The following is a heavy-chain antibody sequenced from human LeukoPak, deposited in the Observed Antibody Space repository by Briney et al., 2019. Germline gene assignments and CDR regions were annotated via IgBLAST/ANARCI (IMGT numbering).Heavy chain of an antibody. CDR1: GFTFSSYS. V-gene: IGHV3-21*01. CDR2: ISSSSSYI. D-gene: IGHD6-19*01. J-gene: IGHJ4*02. Sequence: PGGSLRLSCAASGFTFSSYSMNWVRQAPGEGLEWVSSISSSSSYIYYADSVKGRFTISRDNAKNSLYLQMNSLRAEDTAVYYCARDWQWLGEYYFDYWGQGTLVTVSS. CDR3: ARDWQWLGEYYFDY.